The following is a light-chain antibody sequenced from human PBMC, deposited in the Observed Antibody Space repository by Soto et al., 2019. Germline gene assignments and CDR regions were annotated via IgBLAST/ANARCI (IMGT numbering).Light chain of an antibody. J-gene: IGLJ3*02. CDR3: TSYAGGNNLV. Sequence: QSALTQPPSASGSPGQSVTISCTGTSSDVGGYNYVSWYQQHPGKAPKFMIYEVSKRASGVPDRFSGSKSGNTASLTVSGLQAEDEADYYCTSYAGGNNLVFGGGTKLTVL. V-gene: IGLV2-8*01. CDR1: SSDVGGYNY. CDR2: EVS.